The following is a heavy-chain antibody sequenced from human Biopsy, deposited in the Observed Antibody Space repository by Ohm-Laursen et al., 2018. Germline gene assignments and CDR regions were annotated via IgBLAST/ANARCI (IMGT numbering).Heavy chain of an antibody. V-gene: IGHV4-31*01. D-gene: IGHD3-22*01. CDR2: IFHSANT. J-gene: IGHJ5*02. Sequence: SQTLSLTCTVSGVSISSGGSYWRWLRQRPGKGLEWIGYIFHSANTYYNPSLKNLITISGDTSKNQFSLKLNSVTAADPAVYYCARGDYFDSNGYFWFDPWGQGTLVTVSS. CDR1: GVSISSGGSY. CDR3: ARGDYFDSNGYFWFDP.